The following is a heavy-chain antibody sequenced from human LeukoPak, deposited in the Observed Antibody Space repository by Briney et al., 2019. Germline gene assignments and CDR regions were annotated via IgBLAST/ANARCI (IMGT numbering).Heavy chain of an antibody. Sequence: ASVKVSCKASGYTFTSYGISWVRQASGQGLEWMGWISAYNGNTNYAQKLQGRVTMTTDTSTSTAYMELRSLRSDDTAVYYCARSSSGDIVVPNYYYYMDVWGKGTTVTVSS. CDR1: GYTFTSYG. V-gene: IGHV1-18*01. CDR3: ARSSSGDIVVPNYYYYMDV. J-gene: IGHJ6*03. CDR2: ISAYNGNT. D-gene: IGHD2-15*01.